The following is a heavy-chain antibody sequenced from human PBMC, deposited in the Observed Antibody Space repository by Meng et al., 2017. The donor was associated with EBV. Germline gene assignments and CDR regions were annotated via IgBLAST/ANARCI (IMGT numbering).Heavy chain of an antibody. V-gene: IGHV1-69*01. Sequence: QVQWVQFAAEVKKPGASVKVSCKTSGGPFRYYAISWVRQAPGQGLEWLGGFLPRLGAPNYAQKFHGRVKITADESTSTHYMDLSSLRSEDTAIYYCASESGRGYTPDYWGQGTLVTVSS. CDR3: ASESGRGYTPDY. CDR2: FLPRLGAP. J-gene: IGHJ4*02. CDR1: GGPFRYYA. D-gene: IGHD3-10*01.